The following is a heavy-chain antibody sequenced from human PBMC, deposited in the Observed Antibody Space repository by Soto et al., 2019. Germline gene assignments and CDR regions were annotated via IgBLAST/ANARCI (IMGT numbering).Heavy chain of an antibody. V-gene: IGHV1-8*01. CDR3: ARGITIFGVVIVGYYYYGMDV. D-gene: IGHD3-3*01. CDR2: MNPNSGNT. J-gene: IGHJ6*02. CDR1: GYTFTSYD. Sequence: ASEKVSWKASGYTFTSYDINWVRQATGQGLEWMGWMNPNSGNTGYAQKFQGRVTMTRNTSISTAYMELSSLRSEDTAVYYCARGITIFGVVIVGYYYYGMDVWGQGTTVTVSS.